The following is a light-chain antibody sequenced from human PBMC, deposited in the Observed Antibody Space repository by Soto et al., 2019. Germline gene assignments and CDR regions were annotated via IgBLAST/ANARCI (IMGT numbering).Light chain of an antibody. CDR3: QQFGPSLWT. V-gene: IGKV3-20*01. CDR1: QSVSSSY. J-gene: IGKJ1*01. CDR2: STS. Sequence: EIVLTQSPGTLPLSPGERATLSCRASQSVSSSYLAWYQQKPGQAPRLLIYSTSNRATDIPDRFSGSGSGTAFTLTISRLEPEDFAVYYCQQFGPSLWTFGQGTKVEIK.